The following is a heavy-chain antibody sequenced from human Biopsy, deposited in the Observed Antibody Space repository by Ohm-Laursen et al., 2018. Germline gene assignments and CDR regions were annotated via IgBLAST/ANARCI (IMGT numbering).Heavy chain of an antibody. V-gene: IGHV1-8*01. CDR3: ARGRNPVWFGEDLDY. CDR2: MDPNSGNT. CDR1: GYTFTSYE. Sequence: ASVKVSCKASGYTFTSYEINWVRQATGQGLEWMGWMDPNSGNTGYAQKFQGRVTMTRNTSISTAYMEVSSLRSEDTAVYYCARGRNPVWFGEDLDYWGQGTPVTVSS. J-gene: IGHJ4*02. D-gene: IGHD3-10*01.